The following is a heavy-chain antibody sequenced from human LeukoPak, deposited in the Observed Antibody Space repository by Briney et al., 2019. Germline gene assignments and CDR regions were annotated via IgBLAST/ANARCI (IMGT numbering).Heavy chain of an antibody. CDR3: ARLEGYYGSGSTNWFDP. V-gene: IGHV4-59*08. D-gene: IGHD3-10*01. CDR2: IHYSGST. J-gene: IGHJ5*02. CDR1: GGSISSYY. Sequence: SETLSLTCTVSGGSISSYYWSWIRQPPGKGLEWIGYIHYSGSTNYNPSVKSRVTISVDTSKNQFSPRLSSVTAADTAVYYCARLEGYYGSGSTNWFDPWGQGTLVTVSS.